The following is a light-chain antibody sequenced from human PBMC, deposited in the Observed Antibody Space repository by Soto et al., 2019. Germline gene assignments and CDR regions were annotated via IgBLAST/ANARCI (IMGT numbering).Light chain of an antibody. CDR2: GNS. Sequence: QSVLTQPPSVSGAPGQRVTISCTGSSSNIGAGYDVHWYQQVPGTAPKLLIYGNSNRPSGVPDRFSGSKSGTSASLAITGLQAEDEADYYCTSYTIYTTVLFGGGTKVTVL. V-gene: IGLV1-40*01. CDR3: TSYTIYTTVL. CDR1: SSNIGAGYD. J-gene: IGLJ2*01.